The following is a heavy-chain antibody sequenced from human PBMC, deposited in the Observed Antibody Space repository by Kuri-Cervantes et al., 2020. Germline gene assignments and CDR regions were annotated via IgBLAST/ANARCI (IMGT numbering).Heavy chain of an antibody. Sequence: ASVKVSCKASGYTFTGYYMHWVRQAPGQGLEWMGWINPNSGGTNYAQKFQGRVTMTRDTSISTAYMELSRLRSDDTAVYYCAGPLGGGVRGVIDWFDPWGQGTLVTVSS. CDR2: INPNSGGT. CDR3: AGPLGGGVRGVIDWFDP. J-gene: IGHJ5*02. CDR1: GYTFTGYY. D-gene: IGHD3-10*01. V-gene: IGHV1-2*02.